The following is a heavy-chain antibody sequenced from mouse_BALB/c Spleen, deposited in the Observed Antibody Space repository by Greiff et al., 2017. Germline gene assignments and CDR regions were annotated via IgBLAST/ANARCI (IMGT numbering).Heavy chain of an antibody. V-gene: IGHV5-9-3*01. CDR2: ISSGGSYT. Sequence: DVKLVESGGGLVKPGGSLKLSCAASGFTFSSYAMSWVRQTPEKRLEWVATISSGGSYTYYPDSVKGRFTISRDNAKNTLYLQMSSLRSEDTAMYYCASLNYYGSSYDAMDYWGQGTSVTVSS. CDR1: GFTFSSYA. CDR3: ASLNYYGSSYDAMDY. J-gene: IGHJ4*01. D-gene: IGHD1-1*01.